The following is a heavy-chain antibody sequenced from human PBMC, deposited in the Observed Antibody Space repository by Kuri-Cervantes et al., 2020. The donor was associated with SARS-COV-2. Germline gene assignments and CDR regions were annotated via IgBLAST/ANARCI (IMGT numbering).Heavy chain of an antibody. CDR1: GYTFTSYY. CDR3: ARDRYYDFWSGSLDAFDI. V-gene: IGHV1-46*01. Sequence: ASVKVSCKASGYTFTSYYMHWVRQAPGQGLEWMGIINPSGGSTSYAQKFQGRVTMTRDTFTSTVYMELSSLRSEDTAVYYCARDRYYDFWSGSLDAFDIWGQGTMVTVSS. CDR2: INPSGGST. D-gene: IGHD3-3*01. J-gene: IGHJ3*02.